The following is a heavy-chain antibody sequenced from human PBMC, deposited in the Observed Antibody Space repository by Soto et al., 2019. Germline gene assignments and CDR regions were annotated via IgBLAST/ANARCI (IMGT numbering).Heavy chain of an antibody. CDR2: IYYSGST. CDR1: GGSISSYY. V-gene: IGHV4-59*08. Sequence: SETLSLTCTVSGGSISSYYWSWIRQPPGKGLEWIGYIYYSGSTNYNPSLKSRVTISVDTSKNQFSLKLSSVTAADTAVYYCARHRGRVQAMEWYYYYMDVWGKGTTVTVSS. D-gene: IGHD3-3*01. CDR3: ARHRGRVQAMEWYYYYMDV. J-gene: IGHJ6*03.